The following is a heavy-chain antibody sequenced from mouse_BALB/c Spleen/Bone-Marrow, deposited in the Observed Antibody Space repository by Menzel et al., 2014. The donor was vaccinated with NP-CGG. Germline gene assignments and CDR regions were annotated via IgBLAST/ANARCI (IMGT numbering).Heavy chain of an antibody. CDR1: GFTFNNYG. D-gene: IGHD2-1*01. Sequence: EVMLVESGGGLVQPGGSLKVSCAASGFTFNNYGMSWVRQTPDKRLELVATINRNGGSSYYPDSVKGRFTISRDNAKNTLCLQMSSLKSEDTAIYYCSRGNYGNYVDYFDYWGQGTTLTVSS. V-gene: IGHV5-6-3*01. CDR3: SRGNYGNYVDYFDY. CDR2: INRNGGSS. J-gene: IGHJ2*01.